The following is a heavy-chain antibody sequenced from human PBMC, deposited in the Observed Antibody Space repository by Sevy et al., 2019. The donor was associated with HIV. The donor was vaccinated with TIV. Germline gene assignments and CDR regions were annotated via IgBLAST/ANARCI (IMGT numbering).Heavy chain of an antibody. CDR3: AREGGWYGDLDY. CDR2: ISYDGSNK. CDR1: GFTFSSYA. V-gene: IGHV3-30*04. Sequence: GGSLRLSCAASGFTFSSYAMHWVRQAPGKGLEWVAVISYDGSNKYYVDSVKGRFTISRDNSKNTLYLQMNSLRAEDTAVYYCAREGGWYGDLDYWGQGTLVTVSS. J-gene: IGHJ4*02. D-gene: IGHD6-19*01.